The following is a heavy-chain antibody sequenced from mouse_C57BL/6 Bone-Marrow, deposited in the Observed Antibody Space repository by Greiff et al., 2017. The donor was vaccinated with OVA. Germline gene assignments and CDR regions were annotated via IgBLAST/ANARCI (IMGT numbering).Heavy chain of an antibody. CDR2: SRNKANDYTT. Sequence: EVHLVESGGGLVQSGRSLRLSCATSGFTFSDFYMEWVRQAPGKGLEWIAASRNKANDYTTEYSASVKGRFIVSRDTSQSILYLQMNALRAEDTAIYYCARDLYGNYPFAYWGQGTLVTVSA. CDR3: ARDLYGNYPFAY. CDR1: GFTFSDFY. J-gene: IGHJ3*01. D-gene: IGHD2-1*01. V-gene: IGHV7-1*01.